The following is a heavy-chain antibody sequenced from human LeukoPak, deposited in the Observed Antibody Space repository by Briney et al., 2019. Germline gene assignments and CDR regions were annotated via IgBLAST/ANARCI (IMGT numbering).Heavy chain of an antibody. V-gene: IGHV3-7*01. CDR1: GFTFSTYW. J-gene: IGHJ3*02. Sequence: GGSLRLSCAASGFTFSTYWMNWVRQAPGKGLEWVASIKLDGGENYYVDSVKGRFTISRDNAKNSLSLQMNSLRAEDTAVYYCARGRSGSGNYYHAAFDIWAKGQWSPSLQ. CDR3: ARGRSGSGNYYHAAFDI. CDR2: IKLDGGEN. D-gene: IGHD3-10*01.